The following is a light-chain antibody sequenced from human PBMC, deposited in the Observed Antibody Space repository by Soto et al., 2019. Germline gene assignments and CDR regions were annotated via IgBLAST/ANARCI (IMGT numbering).Light chain of an antibody. CDR1: SSDIGAYNY. J-gene: IGLJ3*02. V-gene: IGLV2-14*01. CDR2: EVS. CDR3: SSKTSTTTVV. Sequence: QSALAQPASVSGSPGQSITISCTGTSSDIGAYNYVAWYQHHPGKAPKLMIYEVSNRPSGLSNRFSGSKSGNTASLTISGLQAEDEADYYCSSKTSTTTVVFGGGTKLTVL.